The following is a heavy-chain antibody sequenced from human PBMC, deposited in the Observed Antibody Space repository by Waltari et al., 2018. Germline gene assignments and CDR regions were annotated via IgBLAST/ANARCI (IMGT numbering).Heavy chain of an antibody. V-gene: IGHV3-30-3*01. J-gene: IGHJ5*02. D-gene: IGHD3-22*01. CDR1: GFTFSSYA. CDR3: ARLYYDSSGYGT. Sequence: QVQLVESGGGVVQPGRSLRLSCAASGFTFSSYAMHWVRQAPGQGLEWVAVISYDGSNKYYADSVKGRFTISRDNSKNTLYLQMNSLRAEDTAVYYCARLYYDSSGYGTWGQGTLVTVSS. CDR2: ISYDGSNK.